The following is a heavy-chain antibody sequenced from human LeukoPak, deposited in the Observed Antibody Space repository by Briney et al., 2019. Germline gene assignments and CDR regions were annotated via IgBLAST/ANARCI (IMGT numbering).Heavy chain of an antibody. CDR1: GFTFSSYW. CDR2: INSDGSST. Sequence: PGGPLRLSCAASGFTFSSYWMHWVRQAPGKGLVWVSRINSDGSSTSYADSVKGRFTISRDSAKNTLYLQMNSLRAEDTAVYYCARVAYCGADCYSTDSWGQGTLVTVSS. V-gene: IGHV3-74*01. J-gene: IGHJ5*02. D-gene: IGHD2-21*02. CDR3: ARVAYCGADCYSTDS.